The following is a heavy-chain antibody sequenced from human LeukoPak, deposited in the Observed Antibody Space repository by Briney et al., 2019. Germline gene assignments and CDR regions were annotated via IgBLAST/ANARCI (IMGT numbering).Heavy chain of an antibody. J-gene: IGHJ4*02. V-gene: IGHV1-69*04. CDR2: IIPILGIA. Sequence: ASVKVSCKDSVGTFSSYFISWVRQAPGQGLEWMGRIIPILGIANYAQKFQGRVTITADKSTSTAYMELSSLRSEDTAVYYCARDLGIAVAGSEFDYWGQGTLVTVSS. CDR3: ARDLGIAVAGSEFDY. CDR1: VGTFSSYF. D-gene: IGHD6-19*01.